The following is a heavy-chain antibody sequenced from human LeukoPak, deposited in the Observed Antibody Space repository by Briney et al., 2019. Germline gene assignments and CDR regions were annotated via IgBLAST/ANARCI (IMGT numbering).Heavy chain of an antibody. CDR1: CASISRYY. D-gene: IGHD1-26*01. V-gene: IGHV4-59*08. Sequence: SQTLSLTCTVACASISRYYCSWIRQPPGEWLEWVGYIYYRVSTNYNPSLKSRVTISVDTSKKQFSLKMSSVTAADTAVYYCARGLGATLNWFDPWGQGTLVTVSS. J-gene: IGHJ5*02. CDR3: ARGLGATLNWFDP. CDR2: IYYRVST.